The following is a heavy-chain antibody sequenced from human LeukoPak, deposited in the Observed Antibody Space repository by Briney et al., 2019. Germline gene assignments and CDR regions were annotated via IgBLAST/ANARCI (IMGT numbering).Heavy chain of an antibody. CDR1: GFTFSSYA. CDR2: ISGSGGST. V-gene: IGHV3-23*01. D-gene: IGHD3-10*01. Sequence: GGSLRLSCAASGFTFSSYAMSWVRQAPGKGLEWVSAISGSGGSTYYADSVKGRFTISRDNSKNTLYLQMNSLRAEDTAVYYRAKDGVDYASGEPGYFDYWGQGTLVTVSS. J-gene: IGHJ4*02. CDR3: AKDGVDYASGEPGYFDY.